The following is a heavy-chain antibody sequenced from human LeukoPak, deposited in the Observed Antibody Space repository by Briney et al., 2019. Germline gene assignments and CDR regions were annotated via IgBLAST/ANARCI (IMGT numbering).Heavy chain of an antibody. V-gene: IGHV3-23*01. CDR2: ISGSGSNT. CDR1: GFTFSSYG. D-gene: IGHD2-8*02. CDR3: ATYRQVLLPFES. J-gene: IGHJ4*02. Sequence: GGTLRLSCAASGFTFSSYGMSWVRQAPGKGLEWVSAISGSGSNTYYADSVQGRFTISRDNSKSTLSLQMNSLRAEDTAIYYCATYRQVLLPFESWGQGTLVTVSS.